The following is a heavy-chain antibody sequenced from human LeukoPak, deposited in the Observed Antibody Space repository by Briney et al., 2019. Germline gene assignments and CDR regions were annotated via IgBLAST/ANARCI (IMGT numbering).Heavy chain of an antibody. CDR1: GDSVSSDSAA. J-gene: IGHJ3*02. CDR3: ARDHRYYYDNRAYDAFDI. CDR2: TYYRSKWYN. V-gene: IGHV6-1*01. Sequence: SQTLSLTCAISGDSVSSDSAAWNWIRQSPSRGLEWLGRTYYRSKWYNDYALSVKSRITINPDTSKNQFSLQLNSVTPGDTAAYYCARDHRYYYDNRAYDAFDIWGQGTMVTVSS. D-gene: IGHD3-22*01.